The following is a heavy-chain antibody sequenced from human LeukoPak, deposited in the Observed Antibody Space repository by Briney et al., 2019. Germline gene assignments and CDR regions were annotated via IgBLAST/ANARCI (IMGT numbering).Heavy chain of an antibody. CDR1: GFTFDDYG. CDR3: ARGGGSFRHYDYYRDV. Sequence: GGSLRLSCAASGFTFDDYGMSWVRQAPGKGLEWVSSISSSSSYIYYADSVKGRFTISRDNAKNSLYLQMNSLRAEDTAVYYCARGGGSFRHYDYYRDVWGKGTTFTVSS. J-gene: IGHJ6*03. D-gene: IGHD6-13*01. V-gene: IGHV3-21*01. CDR2: ISSSSSYI.